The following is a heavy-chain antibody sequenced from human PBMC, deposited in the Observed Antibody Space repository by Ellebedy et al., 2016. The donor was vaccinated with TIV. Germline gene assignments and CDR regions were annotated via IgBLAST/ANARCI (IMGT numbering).Heavy chain of an antibody. V-gene: IGHV4-34*01. D-gene: IGHD3-10*01. CDR2: INHSGST. CDR1: GGSFSGYY. J-gene: IGHJ4*02. CDR3: ARTYYGSGTFYAIDY. Sequence: SETLSLXCAVYGGSFSGYYWSWIRQPPGKGLEWIGEINHSGSTNYNPSLKSRVTISVDTSKNQFSLKLTSVTAADTAVYYCARTYYGSGTFYAIDYWGQGTLVTVSS.